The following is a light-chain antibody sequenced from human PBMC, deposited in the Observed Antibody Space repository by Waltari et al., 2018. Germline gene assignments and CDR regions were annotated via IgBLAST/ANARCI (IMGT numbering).Light chain of an antibody. V-gene: IGKV3-15*01. CDR1: QTIRSN. CDR2: GAS. Sequence: MTQSPSSLSASVGDRVTLSCRASQTIRSNLAWYQLKPGQAPRLLIYGASTRATGIPARFSGSGSGTEFTLTISSLQSEDFAVYFCQQYDNWLGTFGQGTKVEIK. J-gene: IGKJ1*01. CDR3: QQYDNWLGT.